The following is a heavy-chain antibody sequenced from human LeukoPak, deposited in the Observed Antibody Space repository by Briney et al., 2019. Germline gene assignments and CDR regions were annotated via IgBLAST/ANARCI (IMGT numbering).Heavy chain of an antibody. J-gene: IGHJ4*02. CDR2: IYPGDSDT. CDR1: GYSFTSYW. V-gene: IGHV5-51*01. D-gene: IGHD3-22*01. CDR3: ARRPLYDSSGYQEYFDY. Sequence: KRGESLKISCKGSGYSFTSYWIGGVRQMPGKGLEWMGIIYPGDSDTRYSPSFQGQVTISADKSISTAYLQWSSLKASDTAMYYCARRPLYDSSGYQEYFDYWGQGTLVTVSS.